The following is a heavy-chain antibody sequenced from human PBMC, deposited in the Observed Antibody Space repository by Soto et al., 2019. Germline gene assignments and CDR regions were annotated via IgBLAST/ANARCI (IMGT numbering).Heavy chain of an antibody. Sequence: GGSLRLSCAASGFTFSNAWMNWVRQAPGKGLEWVGRIKSKTDGGTTDYAAPVKGRFTISRDDSKNTLYLQMNSLKTEDTAVYYCTTTVRQVYEPRGGNFPYYYYGMDVWGQGTTVTVSS. CDR1: GFTFSNAW. D-gene: IGHD2-21*02. V-gene: IGHV3-15*07. CDR2: IKSKTDGGTT. CDR3: TTTVRQVYEPRGGNFPYYYYGMDV. J-gene: IGHJ6*02.